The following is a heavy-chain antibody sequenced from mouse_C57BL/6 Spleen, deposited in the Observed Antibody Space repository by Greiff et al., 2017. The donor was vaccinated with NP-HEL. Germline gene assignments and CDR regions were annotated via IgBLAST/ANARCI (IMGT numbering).Heavy chain of an antibody. D-gene: IGHD1-1*02. CDR2: INPNNGGT. Sequence: EVQLQQSGPELVKPGASVKMSCKASGYTFTDYNMHWVKQSHGKSLEWIGYINPNNGGTSYNQKFKGKATLTVNKSSRTAYMELRSLTSEDSAVYYCARSLTLDYYAMDYWGQGTSVTVSS. CDR1: GYTFTDYN. J-gene: IGHJ4*01. V-gene: IGHV1-22*01. CDR3: ARSLTLDYYAMDY.